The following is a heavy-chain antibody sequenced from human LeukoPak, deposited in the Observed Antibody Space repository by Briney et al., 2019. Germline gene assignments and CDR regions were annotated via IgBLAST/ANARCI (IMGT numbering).Heavy chain of an antibody. V-gene: IGHV3-23*01. CDR1: GFTVSFYA. D-gene: IGHD2-2*01. CDR2: ISGGGSST. Sequence: GGSLRLSCAASGFTVSFYAMSWVRQAPGKGLEWVSVISGGGSSTYYADSVKGRFTISRDNSKNTLYLQMNSLRVEDTAVYYCVKDPDPRYCSSTSCSPIWGQGTMVTVSS. CDR3: VKDPDPRYCSSTSCSPI. J-gene: IGHJ3*02.